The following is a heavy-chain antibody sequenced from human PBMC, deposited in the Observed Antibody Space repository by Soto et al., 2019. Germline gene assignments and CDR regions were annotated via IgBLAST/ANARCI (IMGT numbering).Heavy chain of an antibody. V-gene: IGHV3-48*03. CDR2: ISNTETAI. CDR1: EFSSYHYE. CDR3: ASPPTSRYYYYGMDV. J-gene: IGHJ6*02. Sequence: RLSCAAAEFSSYHYEMHWVRQAPGKGLEWISYISNTETAIYYADSVKGRSTISRDNAKNSLYLQMNSLRDEDTAVYYCASPPTSRYYYYGMDVWGQGTTVTVSS.